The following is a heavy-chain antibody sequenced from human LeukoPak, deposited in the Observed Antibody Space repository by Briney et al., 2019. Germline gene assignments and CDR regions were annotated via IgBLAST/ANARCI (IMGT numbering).Heavy chain of an antibody. CDR2: IRSKGNNYAT. Sequence: GGSLRLSCAASGFTFSGSAIHWVRQASGKGLEWVGRIRSKGNNYATAYPASVKGRFTVSRDDTKKTAYLQMNSLKTEDTAVYYCSSLFFDRSGYYSKWGQGTLVTVSS. CDR3: SSLFFDRSGYYSK. J-gene: IGHJ4*02. CDR1: GFTFSGSA. D-gene: IGHD3-22*01. V-gene: IGHV3-73*01.